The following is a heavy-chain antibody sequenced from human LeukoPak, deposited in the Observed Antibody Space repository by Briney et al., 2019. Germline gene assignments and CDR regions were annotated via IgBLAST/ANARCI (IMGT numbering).Heavy chain of an antibody. CDR3: ARDQYHGSGTYAWFDP. V-gene: IGHV4-59*11. CDR2: ISFSGST. Sequence: PSETLSLTCTVSGVSISNHYWSWLRQPPGKKLEYIGYISFSGSTNHNPSLKSRVSISLDTSKNQFSLNLKSVTAADTAVYYCARDQYHGSGTYAWFDPWGQGTLVTVSS. CDR1: GVSISNHY. J-gene: IGHJ5*02. D-gene: IGHD3-10*01.